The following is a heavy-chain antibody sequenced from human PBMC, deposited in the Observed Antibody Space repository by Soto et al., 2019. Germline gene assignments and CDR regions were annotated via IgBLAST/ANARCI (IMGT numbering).Heavy chain of an antibody. CDR2: ISYDGSNK. J-gene: IGHJ6*02. Sequence: PGGSLRLSCAASGFTFSSYGMHWVRQAPGKGLEWVAVISYDGSNKYYADSVKGRFTISRDNSKNTLYLQMNSLRAEDTAVYYCAKDLEGSSLPYYYYGMDVWGQGTTVTVSS. V-gene: IGHV3-30*18. D-gene: IGHD6-13*01. CDR1: GFTFSSYG. CDR3: AKDLEGSSLPYYYYGMDV.